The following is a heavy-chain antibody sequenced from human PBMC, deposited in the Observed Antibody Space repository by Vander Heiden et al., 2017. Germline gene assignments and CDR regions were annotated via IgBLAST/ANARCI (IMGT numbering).Heavy chain of an antibody. Sequence: QVTLKESGPVLVKPTETLTLTCTVSGFSLSNARMGVSWLRQPPGKALEWLAHIFSNDEKSYSTSLKGRLTISKDTSKSQVVLTMTNMDPVDTATYYCARIALWFGELSWWFDPWGQGTLVTVSS. D-gene: IGHD3-10*01. CDR3: ARIALWFGELSWWFDP. V-gene: IGHV2-26*01. CDR2: IFSNDEK. J-gene: IGHJ5*02. CDR1: GFSLSNARMG.